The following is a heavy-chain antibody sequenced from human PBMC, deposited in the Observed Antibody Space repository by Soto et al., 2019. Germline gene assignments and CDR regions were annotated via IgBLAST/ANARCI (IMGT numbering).Heavy chain of an antibody. CDR2: IFYLGSS. CDR1: GYSIINSDFY. J-gene: IGHJ5*02. Sequence: XETLSLTCTVSGYSIINSDFYWGWIRQPPGKGLEWIGIIFYLGSSYYNPSLKSRVTMSVDTSKNQFSLRLRSVTAADTALYFCARHSLALRKNNWFDPWGQGIMVTVSS. D-gene: IGHD3-3*02. V-gene: IGHV4-39*01. CDR3: ARHSLALRKNNWFDP.